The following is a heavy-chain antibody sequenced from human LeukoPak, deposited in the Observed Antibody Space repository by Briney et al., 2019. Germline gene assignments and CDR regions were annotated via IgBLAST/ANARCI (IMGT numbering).Heavy chain of an antibody. CDR3: ARPHSSAWPHAVDS. V-gene: IGHV3-48*01. CDR2: ISTTSDAM. D-gene: IGHD6-19*01. CDR1: GISFSGQT. J-gene: IGHJ3*01. Sequence: GGSLRLSCRVSGISFSGQTMHWVRQAPGKGLEWLSFISTTSDAMYYADSVKGRLTVSRDNAKNSLFLQMHSLRAEDTAVYYCARPHSSAWPHAVDSWGQGTMVAVSS.